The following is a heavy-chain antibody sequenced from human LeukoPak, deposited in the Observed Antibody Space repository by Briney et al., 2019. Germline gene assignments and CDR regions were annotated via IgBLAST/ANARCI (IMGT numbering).Heavy chain of an antibody. Sequence: SETLSLTCTVSGGSISSGGYYWSWIRQPPGKGLEWIGHIDSTKTTYYNPFLKSRVTVSVDTSNNQFSLKLSSVTAADTAVYYCARDRYWYFDLWGRGTLVTVSS. V-gene: IGHV4-61*08. J-gene: IGHJ2*01. CDR2: IDSTKTT. CDR3: ARDRYWYFDL. CDR1: GGSISSGGYY.